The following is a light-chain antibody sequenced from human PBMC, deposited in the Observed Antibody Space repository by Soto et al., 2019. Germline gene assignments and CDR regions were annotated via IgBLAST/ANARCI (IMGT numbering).Light chain of an antibody. CDR3: QQYNNWPRT. Sequence: EIVLTQSPGTLSLSPGERVTLSCRASQSVSSNLAWYQQKPGQAPRLLIYGASTRATGIPARFSGSGSGTEFTLTISSLQSEDFAVYYRQQYNNWPRTFGQGTRVDIK. V-gene: IGKV3-15*01. CDR2: GAS. J-gene: IGKJ1*01. CDR1: QSVSSN.